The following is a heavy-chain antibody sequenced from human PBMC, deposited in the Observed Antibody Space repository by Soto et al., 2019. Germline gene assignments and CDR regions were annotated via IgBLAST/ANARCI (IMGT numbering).Heavy chain of an antibody. D-gene: IGHD3-22*01. CDR2: IYPGDSDT. CDR3: ARLRPHLYYYDRRGDDYGMDV. CDR1: WYSFTGYC. Sequence: GDALKLWGSGSWYSFTGYCIGWVSQMPGKGLEWMGIIYPGDSDTRYSPSFQGQVTISADKSISTAYLQWSSLKASDTAMYYCARLRPHLYYYDRRGDDYGMDVWGQGTTVTVS. J-gene: IGHJ6*02. V-gene: IGHV5-51*01.